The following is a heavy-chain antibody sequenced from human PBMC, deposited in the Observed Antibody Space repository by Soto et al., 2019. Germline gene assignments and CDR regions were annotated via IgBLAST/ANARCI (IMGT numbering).Heavy chain of an antibody. CDR3: ARDRVVGAIGYFDY. V-gene: IGHV3-23*01. CDR1: GFTFSSYA. Sequence: EVQLLESGGGLVQPGGSLRLSCAASGFTFSSYAMSWVRQAPGKGLEWVSAISGSGGSTYYADPVKGRFTISRDNSKNTLYLQMNSLRAEDTAIYYCARDRVVGAIGYFDYWGQGTLVTVSS. CDR2: ISGSGGST. D-gene: IGHD1-26*01. J-gene: IGHJ4*02.